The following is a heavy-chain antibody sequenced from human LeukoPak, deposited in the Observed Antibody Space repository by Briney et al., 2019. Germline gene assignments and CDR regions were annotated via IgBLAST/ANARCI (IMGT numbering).Heavy chain of an antibody. J-gene: IGHJ3*01. CDR3: ARDGTYDSVASAYKDVFNV. CDR2: IYPSGNT. V-gene: IGHV4-61*02. Sequence: SETLSLTCTVSGHSISSSHYYWSWIPQPAGKGLERIWRIYPSGNTNYIPSFKGRVTISVDPSKNQFSLKLYSVTGAGTALYFSARDGTYDSVASAYKDVFNVCGEGT. CDR1: GHSISSSHYY. D-gene: IGHD3-16*01.